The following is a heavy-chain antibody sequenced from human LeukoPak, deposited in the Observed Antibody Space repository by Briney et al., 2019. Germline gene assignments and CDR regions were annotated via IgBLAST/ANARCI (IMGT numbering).Heavy chain of an antibody. V-gene: IGHV1-2*02. J-gene: IGHJ4*02. CDR3: ARSDVLYASQGEARYFNH. CDR2: INPNSGGT. Sequence: ASVKVSCEASGYTFTAFHMHWVRQAPGQGLEWMGWINPNSGGTNYAQKFQGRVTMTRDTSISTLYMDLNSLRSDDTAVYYCARSDVLYASQGEARYFNHWGQGTLVIVSS. D-gene: IGHD3-16*01. CDR1: GYTFTAFH.